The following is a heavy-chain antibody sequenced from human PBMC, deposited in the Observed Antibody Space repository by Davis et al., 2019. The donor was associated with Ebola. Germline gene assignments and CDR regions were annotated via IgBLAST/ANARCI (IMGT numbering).Heavy chain of an antibody. V-gene: IGHV1-24*01. CDR2: FDPEDGET. CDR1: GYTLTELS. J-gene: IGHJ5*02. Sequence: ASVKVSCKVSGYTLTELSMHWVRQAPGKGLEWMGGFDPEDGETIYAQKFQGRVTMTEDTSTDTAYMELSSLRSEDTAVYYCATVSLWFGELRGFDPWGQGTLVTVSS. CDR3: ATVSLWFGELRGFDP. D-gene: IGHD3-10*01.